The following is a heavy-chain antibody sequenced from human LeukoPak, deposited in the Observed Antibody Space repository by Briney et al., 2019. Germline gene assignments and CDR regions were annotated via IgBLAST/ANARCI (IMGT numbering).Heavy chain of an antibody. J-gene: IGHJ4*02. D-gene: IGHD6-19*01. CDR1: GFTVNSNY. V-gene: IGHV3-66*01. CDR3: VKYSSGLDY. CDR2: IYSGGST. Sequence: GGSLRLSCAASGFTVNSNYMSWVRQAPGKGLEWVSLIYSGGSTYYADSVKGRFTISRDNSKNTLYLQMSGLRAEDTAVYYCVKYSSGLDYWGQGTLVTVSS.